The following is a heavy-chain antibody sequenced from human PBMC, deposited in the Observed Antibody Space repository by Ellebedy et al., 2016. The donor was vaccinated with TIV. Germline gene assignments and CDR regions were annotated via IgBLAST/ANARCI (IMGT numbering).Heavy chain of an antibody. CDR2: ISYSGST. CDR3: ATSIIVAGRIED. Sequence: MPSETLSLTCGVSGGSFTAYSWTWIRQPPGKGLEWLGTISYSGSTYYDPSLKSRVSISVDTFKNQFSLKLTSVTAADTAVYYCATSIIVAGRIEDWGQGTLVTVSS. D-gene: IGHD6-19*01. J-gene: IGHJ4*02. V-gene: IGHV4-34*01. CDR1: GGSFTAYS.